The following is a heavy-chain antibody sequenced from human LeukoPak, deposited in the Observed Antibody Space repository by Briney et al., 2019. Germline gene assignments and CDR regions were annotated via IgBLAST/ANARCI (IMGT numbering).Heavy chain of an antibody. D-gene: IGHD6-13*01. CDR1: GYTFSGFY. CDR2: IIPIFGTA. V-gene: IGHV1-69*13. J-gene: IGHJ6*03. Sequence: SVKVSCKASGYTFSGFYIHWVRQAPGQGLEWMGGIIPIFGTANYAQKFQGRVTITADESTSTAYMELSSLRSEDTAVYYCARDRGWEGIAAAPYYYYMDVWGKGTTVTISS. CDR3: ARDRGWEGIAAAPYYYYMDV.